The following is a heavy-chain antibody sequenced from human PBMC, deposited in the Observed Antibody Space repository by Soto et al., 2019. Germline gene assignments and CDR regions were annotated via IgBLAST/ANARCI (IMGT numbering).Heavy chain of an antibody. CDR1: GFTFSSYA. J-gene: IGHJ4*02. CDR3: AKDLSADGPPASLSY. CDR2: ISGSGGST. Sequence: PVGSISLSGAASGFTFSSYAMSWVREDPGKGLEWVSAISGSGGSTYYADSVKGRFTISRDNSKNTLYLQMNSLRAEDTAVYYCAKDLSADGPPASLSYWGQGTLVTVSS. D-gene: IGHD2-2*01. V-gene: IGHV3-23*01.